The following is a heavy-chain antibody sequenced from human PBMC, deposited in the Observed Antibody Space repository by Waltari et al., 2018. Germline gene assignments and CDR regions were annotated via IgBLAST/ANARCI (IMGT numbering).Heavy chain of an antibody. CDR3: ARDHWFSLDL. D-gene: IGHD3-9*01. J-gene: IGHJ4*02. Sequence: EQVVESGGGLVQPGGSLRLSCVASGFTFGYHWMDGVRQAQGKEVEWVDKIKKDGTEEMYVDSVKGRFTISKDNTKNSVFLQMNSLRAEDTAVYYCARDHWFSLDLWGQGTLVTVSS. CDR2: IKKDGTEE. V-gene: IGHV3-7*01. CDR1: GFTFGYHW.